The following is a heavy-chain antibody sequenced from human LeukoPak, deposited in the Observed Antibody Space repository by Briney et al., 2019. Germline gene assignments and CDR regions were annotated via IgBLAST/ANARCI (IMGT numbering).Heavy chain of an antibody. CDR2: IIPIFGTT. Sequence: ASVTVSCKASGGSFSSYAISWVRQVPGQGLEWMGGIIPIFGTTNYAQKFQGRVTITADESTTTAYIELSSLRSEDTAVYYCARDPRRYDVLTGYYRATTFDYWGQGTLVTVSS. D-gene: IGHD3-9*01. CDR3: ARDPRRYDVLTGYYRATTFDY. CDR1: GGSFSSYA. J-gene: IGHJ4*02. V-gene: IGHV1-69*13.